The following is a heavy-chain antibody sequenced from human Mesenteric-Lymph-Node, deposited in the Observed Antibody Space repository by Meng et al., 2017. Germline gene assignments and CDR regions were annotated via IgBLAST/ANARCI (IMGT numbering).Heavy chain of an antibody. Sequence: APLTETVHEPLQPYMTLSLTCILSGGSISSGGYSWSWIRQHPGKGLAWIGYIYYSGSTYYHPSLKSLVTISVDTSKNQFSLKLSSVTAADTAVYYCARDLGGGQGTLVTVSS. V-gene: IGHV4-31*01. J-gene: IGHJ4*02. CDR2: IYYSGST. CDR1: GGSISSGGYS. CDR3: ARDLG. D-gene: IGHD3-16*01.